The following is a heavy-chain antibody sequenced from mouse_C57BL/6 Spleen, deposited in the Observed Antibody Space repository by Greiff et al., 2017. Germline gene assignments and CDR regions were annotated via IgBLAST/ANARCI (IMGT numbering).Heavy chain of an antibody. D-gene: IGHD2-3*01. CDR3: ASFPSYDGYSAWFAY. J-gene: IGHJ3*01. CDR2: ISYDGSN. Sequence: ESGPGLVKPSQSLSLTCSVTGYSITSGYYWNWIRQFPGNKLEWMGYISYDGSNNYNPSLKNRISITRDTSKNQFFLKLNSVTTEDTATYYCASFPSYDGYSAWFAYWGQGTLVTVSA. V-gene: IGHV3-6*01. CDR1: GYSITSGYY.